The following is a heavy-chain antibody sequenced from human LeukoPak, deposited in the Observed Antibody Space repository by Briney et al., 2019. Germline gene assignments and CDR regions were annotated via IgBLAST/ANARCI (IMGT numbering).Heavy chain of an antibody. CDR1: GGTFSSYA. D-gene: IGHD3-22*01. CDR2: IIPILGIA. V-gene: IGHV1-69*04. J-gene: IGHJ4*02. CDR3: ASLVVNY. Sequence: SVKVSCKASGGTFSSYAISWVRQAPGQGLEWMGRIIPILGIANYAQKFQGRVTMTRDTSISTAYMELSRLRSDDTAVYYCASLVVNYWGQGTLVTVSS.